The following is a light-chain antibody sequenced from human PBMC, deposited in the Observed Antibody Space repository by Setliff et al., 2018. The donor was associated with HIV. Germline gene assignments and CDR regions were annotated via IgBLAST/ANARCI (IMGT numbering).Light chain of an antibody. CDR3: SSYAGNNKYV. CDR2: DVS. CDR1: GSDIGYYTY. Sequence: QSVLTQPPSASGSPGQSVTISCTGTGSDIGYYTYVSWYQQHPGKAPRLEIYDVSRRPSGVPNRFSGSRSGNTASLTVSGLQAEDEADYYCSSYAGNNKYVFGSGTKVTVL. V-gene: IGLV2-8*01. J-gene: IGLJ1*01.